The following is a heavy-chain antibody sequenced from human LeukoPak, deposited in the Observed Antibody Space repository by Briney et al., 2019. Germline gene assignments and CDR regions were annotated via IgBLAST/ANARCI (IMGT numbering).Heavy chain of an antibody. V-gene: IGHV4-39*07. J-gene: IGHJ4*02. D-gene: IGHD3-16*01. Sequence: SETLSLTCTVSGGSISSSTYYWGWIRQPPEKGLEWIGSIHYSGTTYYNPSLKSRVTISIDTSKNQFSLKLNSVSAADTAVYYCARYDYVWGLGYWGQGTLVTVSS. CDR3: ARYDYVWGLGY. CDR2: IHYSGTT. CDR1: GGSISSSTYY.